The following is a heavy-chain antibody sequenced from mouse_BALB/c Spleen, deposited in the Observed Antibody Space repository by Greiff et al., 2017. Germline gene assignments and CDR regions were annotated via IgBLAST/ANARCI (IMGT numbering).Heavy chain of an antibody. D-gene: IGHD3-2*02. V-gene: IGHV1-4*01. CDR2: INPSSGYT. CDR3: ARSGRGYAMDE. J-gene: IGHJ4*01. Sequence: QVQLQQSGAELARPGASVKMSCKASGYTFTSYTMHWVKQRPGQGLEWIGYINPSSGYTNYTQKFKAQATWTADKSSSTAYMQLSSLTAEDSAVSYCARSGRGYAMDEWGQGAS. CDR1: GYTFTSYT.